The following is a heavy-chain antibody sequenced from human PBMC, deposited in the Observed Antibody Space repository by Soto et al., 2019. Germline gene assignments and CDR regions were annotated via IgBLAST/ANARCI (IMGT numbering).Heavy chain of an antibody. D-gene: IGHD2-15*01. CDR3: ARGTVGYCSGGSCYRPNWFDP. CDR2: IYYSGST. Sequence: SSETLSLTCTVSGGSISSYYWSWIRQPPGKGLEWIGYIYYSGSTNYNPSLKSRVTISVDTSKNQFSLKLSSVTAADTAVYYCARGTVGYCSGGSCYRPNWFDPWGQGTLVTVS. V-gene: IGHV4-59*01. J-gene: IGHJ5*02. CDR1: GGSISSYY.